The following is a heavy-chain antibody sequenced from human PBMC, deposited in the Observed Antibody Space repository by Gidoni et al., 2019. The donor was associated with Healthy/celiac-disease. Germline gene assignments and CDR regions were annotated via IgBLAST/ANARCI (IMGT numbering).Heavy chain of an antibody. D-gene: IGHD2-2*01. CDR1: GSTFTSYY. J-gene: IGHJ6*02. Sequence: QVQLVQSGAEVKKPGASVKVSCTASGSTFTSYYMHWVRQAPGQGLEWMGIINPSGGCTSYAQKFQGRVTMTSDTSTSTVYMELSSLRSEDTAVYYCARDLGCSSTSCYAGLKDYYGMDVWGQGTTVTVSS. V-gene: IGHV1-46*01. CDR2: INPSGGCT. CDR3: ARDLGCSSTSCYAGLKDYYGMDV.